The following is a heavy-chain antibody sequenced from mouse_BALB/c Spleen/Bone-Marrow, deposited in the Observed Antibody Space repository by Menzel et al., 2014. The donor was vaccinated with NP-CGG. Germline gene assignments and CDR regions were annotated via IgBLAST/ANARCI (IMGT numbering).Heavy chain of an antibody. CDR2: IYPYNGVS. V-gene: IGHV1-31*01. CDR1: GYSFTGYY. CDR3: ESRGGDFDF. Sequence: VQLKDSGPELVKPGASVKISCKASGYSFTGYYMHWVKQSHGNSLDWIGYIYPYNGVSSYNQKFKGKATLTVDKSSSKAERELRSLTPDDSAVYYCESRGGDFDFWGAGTTVTVSS. J-gene: IGHJ1*01.